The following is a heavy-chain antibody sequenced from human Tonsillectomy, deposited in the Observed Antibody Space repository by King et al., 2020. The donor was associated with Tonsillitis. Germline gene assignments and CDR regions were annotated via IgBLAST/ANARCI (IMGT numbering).Heavy chain of an antibody. Sequence: VQLVESGGGVVQPGRSLRLSCAASGFTFSSYGMHWVRQAPGKGLEWVAVIWYDGSNKYYADSVKGRFTNSRDNSKNTLYLQMNSLRAEDTAVYYCARDGEDIVVVPAARENYGMDVWGQGTTVTVSS. CDR1: GFTFSSYG. D-gene: IGHD2-2*01. CDR3: ARDGEDIVVVPAARENYGMDV. J-gene: IGHJ6*02. V-gene: IGHV3-33*01. CDR2: IWYDGSNK.